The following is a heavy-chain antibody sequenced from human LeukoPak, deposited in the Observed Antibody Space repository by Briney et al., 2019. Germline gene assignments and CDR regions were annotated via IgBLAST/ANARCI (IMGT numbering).Heavy chain of an antibody. CDR1: VFTFTSSA. CDR3: AAASIGELYDAFDI. J-gene: IGHJ3*02. V-gene: IGHV1-58*02. D-gene: IGHD3-10*01. Sequence: GASVKVSFKASVFTFTSSAMQWVRQARGQRLEWIGWIVVGSGNTNYAQKFQERVTITRDMSTSTAYMELSSLRSEDTAVYYCAAASIGELYDAFDIWGQGTMVTVSS. CDR2: IVVGSGNT.